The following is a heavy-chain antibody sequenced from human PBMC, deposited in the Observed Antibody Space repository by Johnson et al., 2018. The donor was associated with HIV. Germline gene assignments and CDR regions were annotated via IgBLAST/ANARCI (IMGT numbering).Heavy chain of an antibody. J-gene: IGHJ3*02. CDR2: VNWNGART. CDR1: GFIFDDFG. CDR3: ARDVGGWGYRHALDI. V-gene: IGHV3-20*04. Sequence: VQLVESGGGVVRPGESLRLSCAASGFIFDDFGMNWVRHAPGKGLEWVSDVNWNGARTGYAESVKGRFTSSRDNAKNSVYLQMNSLRAEDTALYYCARDVGGWGYRHALDIWGQGTMVTVSS. D-gene: IGHD5-12*01.